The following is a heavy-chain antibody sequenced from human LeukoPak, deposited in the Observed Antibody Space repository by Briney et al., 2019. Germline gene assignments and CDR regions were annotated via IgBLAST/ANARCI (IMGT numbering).Heavy chain of an antibody. CDR3: ARWDNFGYGSTLFDY. V-gene: IGHV4-31*03. CDR1: GGSISSGGYY. J-gene: IGHJ4*02. D-gene: IGHD3-10*01. Sequence: PSETLSLTCTVSGGSISSGGYYWSWIRQHPGKGLEWIGYIYYSGSTYYNPSLKSRVTISVDTSKNQFSLKLSSVTAADTAVNYCARWDNFGYGSTLFDYWGQGTLVTVSS. CDR2: IYYSGST.